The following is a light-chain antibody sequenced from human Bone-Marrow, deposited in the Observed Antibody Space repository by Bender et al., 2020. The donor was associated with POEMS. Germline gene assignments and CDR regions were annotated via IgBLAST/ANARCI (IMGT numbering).Light chain of an antibody. CDR1: SSDIGAYNL. V-gene: IGLV2-23*02. CDR3: SSYVGDFNRV. J-gene: IGLJ3*02. Sequence: QSVLNQPPSASGTPGQRVTISCSGTSSDIGAYNLVSWYQQHPGKAPQVLIYEVTKRPSGISNRFSGSKSANTASLTISGLQAEDEADYFCSSYVGDFNRVFGGGTKLTVL. CDR2: EVT.